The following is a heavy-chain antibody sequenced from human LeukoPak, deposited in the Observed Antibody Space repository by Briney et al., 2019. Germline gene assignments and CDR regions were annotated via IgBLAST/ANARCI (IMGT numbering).Heavy chain of an antibody. V-gene: IGHV3-7*01. CDR2: IKQDGSEK. CDR3: AREFPLMDRLWDY. Sequence: PGGSLRLSCAASGFTFSSYWMSWVRQAPGKGLEWVANIKQDGSEKYYVDSVKGRFTISRDNAKNSLYLQMNSLRAEDTDVYYCAREFPLMDRLWDYWGQGTLVTVSS. J-gene: IGHJ4*02. CDR1: GFTFSSYW. D-gene: IGHD3-16*01.